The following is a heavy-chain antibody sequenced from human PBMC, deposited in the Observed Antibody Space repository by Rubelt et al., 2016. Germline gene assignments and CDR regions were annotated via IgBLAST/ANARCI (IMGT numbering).Heavy chain of an antibody. D-gene: IGHD3-16*01. V-gene: IGHV5-51*01. CDR1: GYSFTSHW. CDR3: ARLTPATEYYVDF. Sequence: VKKPGESLKISCQASGYSFTSHWIGWVRQVPGRGLEWIGIIYPSDSETRYNPSFQGHVTISVDKSFGATYLQWSSLEASDTAFYYCARLTPATEYYVDFWGQGSLGTISS. CDR2: IYPSDSET. J-gene: IGHJ4*02.